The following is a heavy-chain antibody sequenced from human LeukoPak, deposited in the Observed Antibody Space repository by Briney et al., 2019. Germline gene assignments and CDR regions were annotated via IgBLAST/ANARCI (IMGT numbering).Heavy chain of an antibody. V-gene: IGHV4-59*08. CDR2: IFNTGIT. J-gene: IGHJ5*02. CDR3: ARLSAAAAGTLNWFDP. D-gene: IGHD6-13*01. CDR1: GGSVSSYY. Sequence: SETLSLTCSVSGGSVSSYYWSWIRQPPGKGLEWIGYIFNTGITSYNPSLNSRVTMSVDTSKNQFSLKLSSVTAADTAVYYCARLSAAAAGTLNWFDPWGQGTLVTVSS.